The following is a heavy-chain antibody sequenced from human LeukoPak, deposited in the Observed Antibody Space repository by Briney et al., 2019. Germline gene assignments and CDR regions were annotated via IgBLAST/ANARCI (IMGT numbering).Heavy chain of an antibody. CDR3: ARSSRVDAFDI. Sequence: PSETLSLTCAVYGGSFSGHYWSWIRQPPGKGLEWIGYIYYSGSTNYNPSLKSRVTISVDTSKNQFSLKLSSVTAADTAVYYCARSSRVDAFDIWGQGTMVTVSS. D-gene: IGHD3-10*01. CDR2: IYYSGST. J-gene: IGHJ3*02. V-gene: IGHV4-59*11. CDR1: GGSFSGHY.